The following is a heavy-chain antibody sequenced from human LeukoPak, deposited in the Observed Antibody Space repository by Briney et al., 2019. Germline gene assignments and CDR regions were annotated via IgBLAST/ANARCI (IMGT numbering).Heavy chain of an antibody. CDR2: ISSSSSYI. CDR3: ARDAAVTGFDY. Sequence: GGSLRLSCAASGFTFDDYGMSWVRQAPGKGLEGVSSISSSSSYIYYADSVKGRFTISRDTAKNSLYLQMNSLRAEDTAVYYCARDAAVTGFDYWGQGTLVTVSS. J-gene: IGHJ4*02. CDR1: GFTFDDYG. D-gene: IGHD4-17*01. V-gene: IGHV3-21*01.